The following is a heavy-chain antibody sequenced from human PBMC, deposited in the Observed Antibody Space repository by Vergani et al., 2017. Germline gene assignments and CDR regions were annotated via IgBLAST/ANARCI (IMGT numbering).Heavy chain of an antibody. V-gene: IGHV3-23*01. D-gene: IGHD3-10*01. J-gene: IGHJ3*02. CDR2: IGSGGDSA. CDR1: GFTFSSYA. Sequence: EVQLLESGGGLVQPGGSLRLSCAASGFTFSSYAMRWVRQAPGKGLEWVSAIGSGGDSAFYRDSVKGRFTISRDNSKNTLYLQVNSLRAEDTAVYFCARTVVSTGSGGFDSWGQGKMVTVSS. CDR3: ARTVVSTGSGGFDS.